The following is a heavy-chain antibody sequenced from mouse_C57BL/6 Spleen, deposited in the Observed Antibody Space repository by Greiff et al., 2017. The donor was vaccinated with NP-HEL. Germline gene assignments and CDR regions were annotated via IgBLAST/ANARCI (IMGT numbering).Heavy chain of an antibody. CDR2: INPNYGTT. J-gene: IGHJ3*01. V-gene: IGHV1-39*01. Sequence: EVQLQQSGPELVKPGASVKISCKASGYSFTDYNMNWVKQSNGKSLEWIGVINPNYGTTSYNQQLKGKATLTVDQSSSTAYIRLNIQASEDSAVYYWALPAWFAYWGQGTLVTVSA. CDR3: ALPAWFAY. CDR1: GYSFTDYN. D-gene: IGHD2-10*01.